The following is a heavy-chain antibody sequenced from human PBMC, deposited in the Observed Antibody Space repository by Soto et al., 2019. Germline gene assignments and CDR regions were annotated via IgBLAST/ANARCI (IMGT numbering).Heavy chain of an antibody. Sequence: GGSLRLSCAASGFTFSSYWMHWVRQAPGKGLVWVSRINSDGSSTSYADSVKGRFTISRDNAKNTLYLQMNSLRAEDTAVYYCASDLYYYDSSAYYGYWGQGTLVTLSS. CDR1: GFTFSSYW. V-gene: IGHV3-74*01. D-gene: IGHD3-22*01. CDR3: ASDLYYYDSSAYYGY. J-gene: IGHJ4*02. CDR2: INSDGSST.